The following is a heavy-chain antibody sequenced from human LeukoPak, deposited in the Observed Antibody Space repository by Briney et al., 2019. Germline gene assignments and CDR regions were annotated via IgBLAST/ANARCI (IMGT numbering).Heavy chain of an antibody. CDR3: ALAVIASAFDFDI. CDR2: IYPADSDT. J-gene: IGHJ3*02. D-gene: IGHD2-21*01. Sequence: GESLKISCKGSGYSFASYWIGWVRQVPGKGLEWMGIIYPADSDTRYSSSFQGQVTISADKSISTAYLQWSSLKASDTAIYYCALAVIASAFDFDIWGQGTMVTVSS. V-gene: IGHV5-51*01. CDR1: GYSFASYW.